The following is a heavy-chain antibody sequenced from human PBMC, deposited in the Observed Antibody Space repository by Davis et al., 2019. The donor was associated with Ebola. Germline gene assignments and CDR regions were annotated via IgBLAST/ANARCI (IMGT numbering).Heavy chain of an antibody. J-gene: IGHJ6*02. Sequence: PGGSLRLSCAASGSTFSDYYMSWIRQAPGKGLEWVSYISSSSSTIYYADSVKGRFTISRDNAKNSLYLQMNSLRDEDTAVYYCARARRGYSEYGMDVWGQGTTVTVSS. CDR2: ISSSSSTI. CDR3: ARARRGYSEYGMDV. CDR1: GSTFSDYY. D-gene: IGHD5-18*01. V-gene: IGHV3-11*04.